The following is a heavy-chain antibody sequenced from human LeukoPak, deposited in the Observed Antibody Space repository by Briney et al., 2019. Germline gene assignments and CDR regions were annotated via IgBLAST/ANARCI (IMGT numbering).Heavy chain of an antibody. Sequence: PSETLSLTCAVSGGSISSGGYSWSWIRQPPGKGLEWIGYIYHSGSTYYNPSLKSRVTISVDRSKNQFSLKLSSVTAADTAVYYCARAGKNCSGGSCYRWFDPWGQGTLVTVSS. CDR3: ARAGKNCSGGSCYRWFDP. CDR1: GGSISSGGYS. D-gene: IGHD2-15*01. V-gene: IGHV4-30-2*01. J-gene: IGHJ5*02. CDR2: IYHSGST.